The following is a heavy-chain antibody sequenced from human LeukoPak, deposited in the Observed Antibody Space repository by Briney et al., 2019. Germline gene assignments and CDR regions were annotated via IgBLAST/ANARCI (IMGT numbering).Heavy chain of an antibody. CDR1: GGSFSGYY. V-gene: IGHV4-34*01. CDR3: ARQDYGDYLPWYFDL. CDR2: INHSGST. J-gene: IGHJ2*01. D-gene: IGHD4-17*01. Sequence: SETLSLTCAVYGGSFSGYYWSWIRQPPGKGLEWIGEINHSGSTNYNPSLKSRVTISVDTSKNQFSLKLSSVTAADTAVYYCARQDYGDYLPWYFDLWGRGTLVTVSS.